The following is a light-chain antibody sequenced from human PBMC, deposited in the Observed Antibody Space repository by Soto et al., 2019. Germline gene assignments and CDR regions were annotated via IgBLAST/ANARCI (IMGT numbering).Light chain of an antibody. CDR2: EVS. V-gene: IGLV2-23*02. J-gene: IGLJ3*02. CDR3: CSYAGSSTLE. CDR1: SSDVGSYNL. Sequence: QSALTQPASVSGSPGQSITISCTGTSSDVGSYNLVSWYQQHPGKAPKLMIYEVSKRPSGVSNRCSGSKSGNTASLTISGLQDEDEADYYCCSYAGSSTLEFGGGTKVTVL.